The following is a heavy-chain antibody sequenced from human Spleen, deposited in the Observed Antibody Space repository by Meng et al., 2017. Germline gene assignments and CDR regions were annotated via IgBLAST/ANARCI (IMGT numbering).Heavy chain of an antibody. Sequence: GGSLRLSCKASGYIFSNYWIGWVRQMPGKGLEWMGIIYPGDSDTRYSPSFQGQVTISADKSISTAYLQWSSLKASDTAMYYCARLGTSYYDFWSGYYGSGNFDYWGQGTLVTVSS. CDR1: GYIFSNYW. D-gene: IGHD3-3*01. J-gene: IGHJ4*02. V-gene: IGHV5-51*01. CDR2: IYPGDSDT. CDR3: ARLGTSYYDFWSGYYGSGNFDY.